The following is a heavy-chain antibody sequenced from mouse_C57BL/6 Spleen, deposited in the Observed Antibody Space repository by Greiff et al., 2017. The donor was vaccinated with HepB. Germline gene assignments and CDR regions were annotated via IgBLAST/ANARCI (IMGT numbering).Heavy chain of an antibody. Sequence: QVQLQQSGPELVKPGASVKISCKASGYAFSSSWMNWVKQRPGKGLEWIGRIYPGDGDTNYNGKFKGKATLTADKSSSTAYMQLSSLTSEDSAVYFCARSTTVAPYYIDYWGQGTTLTVSS. CDR3: ARSTTVAPYYIDY. V-gene: IGHV1-82*01. J-gene: IGHJ2*01. D-gene: IGHD1-1*01. CDR1: GYAFSSSW. CDR2: IYPGDGDT.